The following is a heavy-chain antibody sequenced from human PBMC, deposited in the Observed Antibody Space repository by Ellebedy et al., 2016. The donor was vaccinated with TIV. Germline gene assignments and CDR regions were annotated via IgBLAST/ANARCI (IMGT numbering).Heavy chain of an antibody. CDR1: GGSFSSYY. CDR2: IFMSGST. J-gene: IGHJ2*01. V-gene: IGHV4-4*07. D-gene: IGHD1-14*01. Sequence: SETLSLXCTVSGGSFSSYYWSWIRQSAGKGLEWIGRIFMSGSTSYNPSLKNRVTMSVDASTIQLSLNLSSVTAADTAVYFCARLRQSRDRSHWYFDLWGRGTLVIVSS. CDR3: ARLRQSRDRSHWYFDL.